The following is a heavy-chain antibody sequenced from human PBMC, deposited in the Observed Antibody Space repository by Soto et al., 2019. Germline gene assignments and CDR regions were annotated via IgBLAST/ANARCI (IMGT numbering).Heavy chain of an antibody. CDR3: ARKRIAAAGHFDY. J-gene: IGHJ4*02. V-gene: IGHV4-38-2*01. Sequence: SETLSLTCAVSGYSISSGYYWGWIRQPPGKGLEWIGSIYHSGSTYYNPSLKSRVTISVDTSKNQFSLKLSSVTAADTAVYYCARKRIAAAGHFDYWGQGTPVTVSS. CDR2: IYHSGST. CDR1: GYSISSGYY. D-gene: IGHD6-25*01.